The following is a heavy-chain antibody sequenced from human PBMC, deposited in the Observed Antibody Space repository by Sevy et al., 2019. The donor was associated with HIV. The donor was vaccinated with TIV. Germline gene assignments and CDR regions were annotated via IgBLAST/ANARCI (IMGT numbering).Heavy chain of an antibody. V-gene: IGHV3-21*04. D-gene: IGHD5-12*01. CDR1: GITFTIYT. Sequence: GGSLRLSCAASGITFTIYTMNWVRQAPGKGLEWVSSISSSSSYIYYADSVKGRFTISRDNSKNTVYLQMSSLRAEDTAVYYCARETLSGYNLWGQGTLVTVSS. CDR2: ISSSSSYI. CDR3: ARETLSGYNL. J-gene: IGHJ4*02.